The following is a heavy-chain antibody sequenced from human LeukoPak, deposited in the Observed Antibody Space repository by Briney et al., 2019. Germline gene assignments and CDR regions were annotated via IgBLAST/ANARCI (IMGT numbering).Heavy chain of an antibody. CDR2: ISGSGGST. D-gene: IGHD3-9*01. V-gene: IGHV3-23*01. CDR3: AKHTDFDWFYRGWYFDH. J-gene: IGHJ4*02. CDR1: GFTFSSYA. Sequence: GGSLRLSCAASGFTFSSYAMSWVRQAPGKGLEWVSAISGSGGSTYYADSVKGRFTISRDNSKNTLYLQMNSLRAEDTAVYYCAKHTDFDWFYRGWYFDHWGQGTLVTVSS.